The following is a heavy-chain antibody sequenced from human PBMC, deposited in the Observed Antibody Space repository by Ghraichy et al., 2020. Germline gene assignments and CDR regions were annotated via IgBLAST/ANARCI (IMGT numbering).Heavy chain of an antibody. CDR3: ARGKFVGYCSSTSCYALDY. CDR2: ISSSSSTI. V-gene: IGHV3-48*02. Sequence: GGSLRLSCAASGFTFSSYSMNWVRQAPGKGLEWVSYISSSSSTIYYADSVKGRFTISRDNAKNSLYLQMNSLRDEDTAVYYCARGKFVGYCSSTSCYALDYWGQGTLVTVSS. D-gene: IGHD2-2*01. J-gene: IGHJ4*02. CDR1: GFTFSSYS.